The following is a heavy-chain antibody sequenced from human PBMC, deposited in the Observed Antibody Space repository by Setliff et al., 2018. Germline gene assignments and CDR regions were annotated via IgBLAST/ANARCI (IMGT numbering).Heavy chain of an antibody. Sequence: SETLSLTCTVSGGSISSSSYYWSWIRQHPGKGLEWIGYIYYSGSTYYNPSLKSRVTISVDTSKNQFSLKLSSVTAADTAVYYCARDRRIVGARRAFDIWGQGTMVTVSS. J-gene: IGHJ3*02. CDR3: ARDRRIVGARRAFDI. V-gene: IGHV4-31*03. CDR1: GGSISSSSYY. CDR2: IYYSGST. D-gene: IGHD1-26*01.